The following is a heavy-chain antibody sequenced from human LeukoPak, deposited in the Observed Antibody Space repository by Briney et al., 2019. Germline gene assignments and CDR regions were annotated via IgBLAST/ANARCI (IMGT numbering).Heavy chain of an antibody. Sequence: ASVKVSCKVSGYTPTELSMHWVRQAPGKGLEWMGGFDPEDGETIYAQKFQGRVTMTEDTSTDTAYMELSSLRSEDTAVYYCATLVSGSGWYVWFDPWGQGTLVTVSS. CDR3: ATLVSGSGWYVWFDP. CDR2: FDPEDGET. J-gene: IGHJ5*02. V-gene: IGHV1-24*01. CDR1: GYTPTELS. D-gene: IGHD6-19*01.